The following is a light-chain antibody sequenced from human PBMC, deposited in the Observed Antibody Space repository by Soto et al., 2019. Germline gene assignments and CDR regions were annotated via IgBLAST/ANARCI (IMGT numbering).Light chain of an antibody. Sequence: DIQVTQSPPTLSASVGDRVTITCRASQTISTWMAWYQQKPGKAPKLLVYDASTLQSGVPSRFSGSGSGTDFTLTISWLQSEDFATYYCQHYYNYPRTFGQGTKVDIK. CDR2: DAS. CDR1: QTISTW. V-gene: IGKV1-5*01. J-gene: IGKJ1*01. CDR3: QHYYNYPRT.